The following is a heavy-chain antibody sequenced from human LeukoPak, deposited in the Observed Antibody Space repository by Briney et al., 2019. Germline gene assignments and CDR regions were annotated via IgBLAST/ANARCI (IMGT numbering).Heavy chain of an antibody. CDR3: ARGKHGSGSSFDY. V-gene: IGHV3-21*01. CDR2: ISSTSSSI. Sequence: GGSLRLSCAASGFTFSSYSMSWVRQAPGKGLEWVSSISSTSSSIYFVDSVKGRFTISRDNAKNSLYLQMNSLRAEETAVYYCARGKHGSGSSFDYWGQGTLVTVSS. D-gene: IGHD3-10*01. CDR1: GFTFSSYS. J-gene: IGHJ4*02.